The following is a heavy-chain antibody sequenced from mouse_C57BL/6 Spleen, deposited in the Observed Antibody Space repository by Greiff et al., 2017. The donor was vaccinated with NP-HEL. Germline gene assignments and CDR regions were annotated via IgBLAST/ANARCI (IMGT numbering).Heavy chain of an antibody. J-gene: IGHJ3*01. CDR2: ISDGGSYT. D-gene: IGHD4-1*01. CDR3: GRDWERAD. V-gene: IGHV5-4*01. CDR1: GFTFSSYA. Sequence: VMLVESGGGLVKPGGSLQLSCAASGFTFSSYAMSWVRQPPEKRLVWVATISDGGSYTYYPDNVKGRFTISRDNAKNNLYLQMSHLKSEERAMEYCGRDWERADWGKGTLVTDSA.